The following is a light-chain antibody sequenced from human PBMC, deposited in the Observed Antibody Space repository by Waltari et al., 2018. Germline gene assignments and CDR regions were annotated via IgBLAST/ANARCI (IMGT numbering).Light chain of an antibody. CDR2: DVS. V-gene: IGLV2-14*03. Sequence: QSALTQPASVSGSPGQSITISCPGTSSDVGGYNYVSWYQQHPGKAPKLMIYDVSNRPSGVSKRFSGSKSGNTASLTISGLQAEDEADYYCSSYTSSSTLGVFGGGTKLTVL. J-gene: IGLJ2*01. CDR3: SSYTSSSTLGV. CDR1: SSDVGGYNY.